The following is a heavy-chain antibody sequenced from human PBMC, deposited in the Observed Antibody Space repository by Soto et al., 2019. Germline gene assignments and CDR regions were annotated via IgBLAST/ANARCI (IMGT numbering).Heavy chain of an antibody. J-gene: IGHJ4*02. CDR3: ASGVLGEYPPDAKYYFDY. V-gene: IGHV3-33*01. D-gene: IGHD3-16*01. CDR2: IWYDGNNK. CDR1: GFTFSRYG. Sequence: GGSLRLSCAASGFTFSRYGMHWVRQAPGKGLEWVAVIWYDGNNKYYADSVKGRFTISRDNSKSTLYLQMNSLRAEDTAVYYCASGVLGEYPPDAKYYFDYWGQGTLVTVSS.